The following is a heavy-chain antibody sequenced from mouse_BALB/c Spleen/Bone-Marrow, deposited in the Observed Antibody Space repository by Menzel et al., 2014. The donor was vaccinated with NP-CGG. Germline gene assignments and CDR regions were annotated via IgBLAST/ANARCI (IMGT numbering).Heavy chain of an antibody. V-gene: IGHV5-4*02. Sequence: EVKLQESGGGLVKPGGTLKLSCAASGFTFSDYYMYWVRQTPEKRLEWVATISDGGSYTYYPDSVKGRFTISRDNAKNNLYLQMSSLKSEDTAMYYCAREGQLGEMDYWGQGTSVTVSS. D-gene: IGHD3-2*01. J-gene: IGHJ4*01. CDR2: ISDGGSYT. CDR1: GFTFSDYY. CDR3: AREGQLGEMDY.